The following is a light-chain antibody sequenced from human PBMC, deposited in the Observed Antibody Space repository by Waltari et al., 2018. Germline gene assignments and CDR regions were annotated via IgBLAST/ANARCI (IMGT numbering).Light chain of an antibody. J-gene: IGLJ1*01. CDR1: SSDVGGYNY. Sequence: QSALTQPASVAGSPGQSITISCTGTSSDVGGYNYVSWYQQHPCKAPKRLIYDVSKRRSGVSNGFSGYKAGNTAYLTSCGLQAEAETDYYYSAYTSSSTLYVFGTGTNVTVL. V-gene: IGLV2-14*01. CDR3: SAYTSSSTLYV. CDR2: DVS.